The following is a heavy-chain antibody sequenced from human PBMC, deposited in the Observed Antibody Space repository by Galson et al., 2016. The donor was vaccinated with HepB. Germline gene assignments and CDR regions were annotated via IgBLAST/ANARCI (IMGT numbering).Heavy chain of an antibody. J-gene: IGHJ4*03. CDR1: GLTFSRFW. Sequence: SLRLSCAASGLTFSRFWMTWVRQAPGKGPEWVANINQDGSEKHYLDSVRGRFTISRDNAKNSLYLQMNSLRAEDTAVYFCARAYQYTLDYWGQGTTVTVSS. CDR2: INQDGSEK. V-gene: IGHV3-7*04. CDR3: ARAYQYTLDY. D-gene: IGHD1-1*01.